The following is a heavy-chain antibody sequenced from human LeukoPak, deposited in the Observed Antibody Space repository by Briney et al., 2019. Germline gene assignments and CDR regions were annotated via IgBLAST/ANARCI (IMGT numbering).Heavy chain of an antibody. D-gene: IGHD3-9*01. V-gene: IGHV4-34*01. J-gene: IGHJ3*02. CDR1: GGSFSGYY. Sequence: SETLSLTCAVYGGSFSGYYWSWIRQPPGKGLEWIGEINHSGSTNYNPSLKSRVTISVDTSKNQFSLKLSSVTAADTAVYYCARMEYYHILTTQYAANDAFDIWGQGTMVTLSS. CDR2: INHSGST. CDR3: ARMEYYHILTTQYAANDAFDI.